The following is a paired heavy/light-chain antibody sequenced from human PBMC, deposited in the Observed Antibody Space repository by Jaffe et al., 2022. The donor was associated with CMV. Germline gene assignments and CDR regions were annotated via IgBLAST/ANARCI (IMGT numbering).Light chain of an antibody. CDR3: MQATQFPPT. CDR1: QSLVHSDGNTY. Sequence: DIVMTQTPLSSPVTLGQPASISCRSSQSLVHSDGNTYLSWLQQRPGQPPRLLIYKISNRFSGVPDRFSGSGAGTDFTLKISRVEAEDVGVYYCMQATQFPPTFGQGTKLEIK. J-gene: IGKJ2*01. CDR2: KIS. V-gene: IGKV2-24*01.
Heavy chain of an antibody. CDR3: AKDFGTRGWRWKLENFDY. CDR1: GFTFSSYA. D-gene: IGHD3-10*01. J-gene: IGHJ4*02. Sequence: EVQLVESGGGLVQPGGSLRLSCAASGFTFSSYAMSWVRQAPGKGLEWVSAISGSGGSTYYADSVKGRFTISRDNSKNTLYLQMNSLRAEDTAVYYCAKDFGTRGWRWKLENFDYWGQGTLVTVSS. V-gene: IGHV3-23*04. CDR2: ISGSGGST.